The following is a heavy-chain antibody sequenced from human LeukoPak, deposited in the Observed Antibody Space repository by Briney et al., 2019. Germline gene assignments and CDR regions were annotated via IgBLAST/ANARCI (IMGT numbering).Heavy chain of an antibody. D-gene: IGHD3-3*01. CDR1: GFTFSNAW. CDR3: TTGLLEWLPNPGIDY. Sequence: GGSLRLSCAASGFTFSNAWMSWVRQAPGKGLEWVGRIKSKTDGGTTDYAAPVKGRFTISRDDSKNTLYLQMNSLKTEDTAVYYCTTGLLEWLPNPGIDYWGQGTLVTVSS. J-gene: IGHJ4*02. CDR2: IKSKTDGGTT. V-gene: IGHV3-15*01.